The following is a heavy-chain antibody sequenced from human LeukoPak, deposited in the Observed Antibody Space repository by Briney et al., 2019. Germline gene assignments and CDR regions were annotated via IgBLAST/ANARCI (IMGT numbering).Heavy chain of an antibody. J-gene: IGHJ4*02. CDR1: GGSISSGGYS. D-gene: IGHD5/OR15-5a*01. CDR3: ARVFYDSTFDY. V-gene: IGHV4-30-2*01. CDR2: IYHSGST. Sequence: SETLSLTCAASGGSISSGGYSWSWIRQPPGKGLEWIGYIYHSGSTYYNPSLKSRVTISVDRSKNQFSLKLSSVTAADTAAYYCARVFYDSTFDYWGQGTLVTVSS.